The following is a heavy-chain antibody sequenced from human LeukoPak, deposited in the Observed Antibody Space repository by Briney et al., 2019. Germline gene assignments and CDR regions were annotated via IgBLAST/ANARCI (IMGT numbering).Heavy chain of an antibody. Sequence: GGSLRLSCAASGFTVSSIAMAWVRQAPGKGLEWVSTIRSNGDTAYNADSVKGRFTISRDNSKKTLYLQMNSLRVEDTAIYYCAKGQELDDGVFDSWGQGTLVTVSS. D-gene: IGHD1-1*01. V-gene: IGHV3-23*01. CDR3: AKGQELDDGVFDS. CDR1: GFTVSSIA. J-gene: IGHJ4*02. CDR2: IRSNGDTA.